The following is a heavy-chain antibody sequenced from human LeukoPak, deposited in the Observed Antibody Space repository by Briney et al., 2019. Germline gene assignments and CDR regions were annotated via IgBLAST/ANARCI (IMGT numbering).Heavy chain of an antibody. D-gene: IGHD2-15*01. CDR3: ARYCSGGSCYEAGMFDN. CDR1: GYSFTTGW. Sequence: GVSLKLFCKGAGYSFTTGWIGWVRQMGGKGLGWVGIIFPGDSDTRYSPSFQGPVTISAAKSTSTASLQWSSMKASDTAMYYCARYCSGGSCYEAGMFDNWGEGTLVTASS. CDR2: IFPGDSDT. V-gene: IGHV5-51*01. J-gene: IGHJ4*02.